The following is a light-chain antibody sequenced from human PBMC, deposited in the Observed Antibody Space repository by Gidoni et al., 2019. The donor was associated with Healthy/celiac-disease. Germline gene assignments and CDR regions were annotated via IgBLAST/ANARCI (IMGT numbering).Light chain of an antibody. Sequence: SYVLPQPPPVSGAPGKTARITCGGNNIGSKSVHWYQQKPGQAPVLVVYDDSDRPSGIPERFSGSNSGNTATLTISRVEAGDEADYYCQAWDSSSDHPVFGGGTKLTVL. CDR3: QAWDSSSDHPV. V-gene: IGLV3-21*03. CDR2: DDS. J-gene: IGLJ2*01. CDR1: NIGSKS.